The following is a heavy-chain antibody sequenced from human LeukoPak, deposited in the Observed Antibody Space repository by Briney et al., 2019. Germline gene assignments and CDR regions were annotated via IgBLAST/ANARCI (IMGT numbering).Heavy chain of an antibody. CDR2: ISSSSGTI. J-gene: IGHJ4*02. D-gene: IGHD4-11*01. CDR1: GFTFSSYG. CDR3: AREVGLHTGSVVY. V-gene: IGHV3-48*02. Sequence: PGGSLRLSCAASGFTFSSYGMHWVRQAPGKGLEWVSYISSSSGTIYYADSVKGRFTISRDNAKNSLYLQMNSLRDEDTAVYYCAREVGLHTGSVVYWGQGTLVTVSS.